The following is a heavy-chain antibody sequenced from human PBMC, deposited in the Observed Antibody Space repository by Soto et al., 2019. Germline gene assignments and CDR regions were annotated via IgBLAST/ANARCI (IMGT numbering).Heavy chain of an antibody. D-gene: IGHD1-1*01. V-gene: IGHV4-59*01. CDR2: IYYSGST. CDR1: GGSISSYY. Sequence: QVQLQESGPGLVKPSETLSLTCTVSGGSISSYYWSWIRQPPGKGLEWIGYIYYSGSTNYNPSLKSRGTLSVDPSKNQVSLKLTSVTAADTAVYYCARGERYPYDYYGMDVWGQGTTVTVSS. J-gene: IGHJ6*02. CDR3: ARGERYPYDYYGMDV.